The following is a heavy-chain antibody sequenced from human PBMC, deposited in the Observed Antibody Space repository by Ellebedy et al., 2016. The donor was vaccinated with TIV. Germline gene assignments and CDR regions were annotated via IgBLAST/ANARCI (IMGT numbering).Heavy chain of an antibody. Sequence: AASVKVSCKASGGTFSNYAINWVRQAPGQGLEWMGRIIPILGITDYAQNFQGRVTFTADKSTSTAYMELSSLRSEDTAVYYCAAERRGESGFSYYYYGMDVWGQGTTVTVSS. D-gene: IGHD3-3*01. CDR1: GGTFSNYA. CDR2: IIPILGIT. CDR3: AAERRGESGFSYYYYGMDV. J-gene: IGHJ6*02. V-gene: IGHV1-69*04.